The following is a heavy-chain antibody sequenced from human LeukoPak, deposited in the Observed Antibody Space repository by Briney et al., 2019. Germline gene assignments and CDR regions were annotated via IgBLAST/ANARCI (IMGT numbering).Heavy chain of an antibody. J-gene: IGHJ5*02. CDR3: ARAIAARPWWFDP. V-gene: IGHV3-48*01. CDR2: ISSSSTTI. Sequence: GGSLRLSCAASGFTLSSYNMFWVRQAPGEGLEWVSYISSSSTTIYYADSVKGRFTISRDNAKNSLYLQMNSLRAEDTAVYYCARAIAARPWWFDPWGQGTLVTVSS. D-gene: IGHD6-6*01. CDR1: GFTLSSYN.